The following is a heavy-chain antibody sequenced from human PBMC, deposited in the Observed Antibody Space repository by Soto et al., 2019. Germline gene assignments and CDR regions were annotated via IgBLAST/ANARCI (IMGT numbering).Heavy chain of an antibody. J-gene: IGHJ6*02. CDR1: GSTFSSYA. CDR3: ARGEQLAYGMDV. V-gene: IGHV3-23*01. Sequence: GGSLRLSCAASGSTFSSYAMSWVRQAPGKGLEWVSAISGSGGSTYYADSVKGRFTISRDNSKNTLYLQMNSLRAEDTAVYYCARGEQLAYGMDVWGQGTTVTVSS. D-gene: IGHD6-6*01. CDR2: ISGSGGST.